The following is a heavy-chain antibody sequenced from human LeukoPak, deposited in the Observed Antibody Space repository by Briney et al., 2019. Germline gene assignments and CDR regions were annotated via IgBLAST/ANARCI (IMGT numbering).Heavy chain of an antibody. D-gene: IGHD6-13*01. CDR2: AYYTSKWST. J-gene: IGHJ6*02. V-gene: IGHV6-1*01. Sequence: SQTLSLTCAISGYSVSSYTTAWNCITQSPSRGLESLIRAYYTSKWSTNYAVSVRSRITVNPNTSNNQFSLQLNCVTPEDKAVYYCARGYWAHGMNVWGPGTTVSVS. CDR3: ARGYWAHGMNV. CDR1: GYSVSSYTTA.